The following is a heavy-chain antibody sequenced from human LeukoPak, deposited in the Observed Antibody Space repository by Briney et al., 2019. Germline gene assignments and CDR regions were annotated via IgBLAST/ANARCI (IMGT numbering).Heavy chain of an antibody. CDR2: ISGRGGST. V-gene: IGHV3-23*01. D-gene: IGHD4-17*01. J-gene: IGHJ3*02. Sequence: GGSLRPSCAASGFTFSDYDMSWVRQAPGKGLEWVSAISGRGGSTYYVDSVKGRFTVSRDNSKNTLYLQMNSLRAEDTAVYYCAKEGPTVTADAFDIWGQGTMVTVS. CDR1: GFTFSDYD. CDR3: AKEGPTVTADAFDI.